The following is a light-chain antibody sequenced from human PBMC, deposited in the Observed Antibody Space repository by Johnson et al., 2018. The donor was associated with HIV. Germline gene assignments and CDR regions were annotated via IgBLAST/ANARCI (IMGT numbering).Light chain of an antibody. CDR3: YSTDSSGNHEV. Sequence: TQPPSVSAAPGQKVTISCSGSSSNIGNNYVSWYQQKSGQAPVLVIYEDSKRPSGIPERFSGSSSGTMVTLTISGAQVEDEADYYCYSTDSSGNHEVFGTGTKVTVL. V-gene: IGLV3-10*01. CDR1: SSNIGNNY. CDR2: EDS. J-gene: IGLJ1*01.